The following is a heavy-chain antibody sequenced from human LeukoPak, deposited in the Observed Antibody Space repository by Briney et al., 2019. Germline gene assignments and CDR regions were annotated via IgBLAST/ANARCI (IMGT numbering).Heavy chain of an antibody. CDR2: ISGGGGST. V-gene: IGHV3-23*01. D-gene: IGHD2-15*01. CDR3: AKVRRNCSGGSCPFDY. CDR1: GFTFSSYA. Sequence: GGSLRLSCAASGFTFSSYAMSWVRQAPGKGLEWVSAISGGGGSTYYADSVKGRFTISRDNSKNTLYLQMNSLRAEDTAVYYCAKVRRNCSGGSCPFDYWGQGTLVTVSS. J-gene: IGHJ4*02.